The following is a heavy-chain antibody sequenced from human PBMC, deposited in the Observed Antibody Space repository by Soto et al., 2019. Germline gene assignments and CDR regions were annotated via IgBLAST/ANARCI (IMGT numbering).Heavy chain of an antibody. Sequence: GTLSLTCTVSGGSISDYYWSWIRQPAGKGLEWIGRISTSGTSNYNPSLESRVTMSVDSSKNQFSLRLSSVTAADTAVYYCARETPDWTIYWGYFDFWGHGTLVTVSS. D-gene: IGHD7-27*01. CDR1: GGSISDYY. V-gene: IGHV4-4*07. CDR3: ARETPDWTIYWGYFDF. J-gene: IGHJ4*01. CDR2: ISTSGTS.